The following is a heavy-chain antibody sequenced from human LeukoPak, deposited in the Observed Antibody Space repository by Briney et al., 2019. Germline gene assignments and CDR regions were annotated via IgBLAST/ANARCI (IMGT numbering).Heavy chain of an antibody. V-gene: IGHV1-24*01. D-gene: IGHD1-26*01. CDR2: FDPEDGET. CDR3: ATGLDSYSGLP. J-gene: IGHJ5*02. Sequence: ASVKVSCKVSGYTLTELSMHWVRQAPGKGLEWMGGFDPEDGETIYAQKFQGRVTVTEDTSTDTAYMELSSLRSEDTAVYYCATGLDSYSGLPWGQGTLVTVSS. CDR1: GYTLTELS.